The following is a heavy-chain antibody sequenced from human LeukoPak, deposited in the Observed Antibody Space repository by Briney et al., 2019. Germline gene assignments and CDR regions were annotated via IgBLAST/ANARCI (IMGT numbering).Heavy chain of an antibody. CDR2: ISDYNCNT. J-gene: IGHJ6*02. Sequence: ASVTVSCMASGYTFTSYVISWVRQAPGQGLAGMGWISDYNCNTNYAQKLQGRVTMTTDTSTSTAYMELRSLRSDDTAVYYCARGDYGDYPYGMDVWGQGTTVTVSS. CDR1: GYTFTSYV. V-gene: IGHV1-18*01. D-gene: IGHD4-17*01. CDR3: ARGDYGDYPYGMDV.